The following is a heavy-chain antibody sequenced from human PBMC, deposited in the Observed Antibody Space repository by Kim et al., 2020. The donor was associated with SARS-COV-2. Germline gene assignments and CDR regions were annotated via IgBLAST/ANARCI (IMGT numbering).Heavy chain of an antibody. CDR1: GFTFSSYS. Sequence: GGSLRLSCAASGFTFSSYSMNWVRQAPGKGLEWVSYISSSSSTIYYADSVKGRFTISRDNAKNSLYLQMNSLRDEDTAVYYCARDLDYDFWSGYYSVFDYWGQGTLGTVSS. J-gene: IGHJ4*02. V-gene: IGHV3-48*02. CDR2: ISSSSSTI. CDR3: ARDLDYDFWSGYYSVFDY. D-gene: IGHD3-3*01.